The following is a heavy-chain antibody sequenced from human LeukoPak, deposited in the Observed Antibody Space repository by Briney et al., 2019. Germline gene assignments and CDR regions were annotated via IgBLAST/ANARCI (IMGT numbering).Heavy chain of an antibody. CDR2: ISWNSSSI. CDR1: GFTFDDYA. CDR3: AKDKTAGTTGPGGDAFDI. V-gene: IGHV3-9*03. J-gene: IGHJ3*02. Sequence: PGGSLRLSCAASGFTFDDYAMHWVRQAPGKGLEWVSGISWNSSSIGYADSVKGRFTISRDNAKNSLYLQMNSLRAEDMALYYGAKDKTAGTTGPGGDAFDIWGQGTMVTVSS. D-gene: IGHD1-1*01.